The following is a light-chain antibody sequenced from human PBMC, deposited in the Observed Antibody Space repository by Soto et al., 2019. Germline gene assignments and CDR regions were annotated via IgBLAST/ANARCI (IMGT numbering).Light chain of an antibody. Sequence: DIQMTQSPSTLSASVGDRVTITCRASQSINNWLAWYQQKPGKAPKLFIFKASTLESGVPSRFSGSGSGTEFTLSISSVQPDDFATYFCQQYESFPRTFGQGTKVEIK. V-gene: IGKV1-5*03. CDR1: QSINNW. CDR2: KAS. J-gene: IGKJ1*01. CDR3: QQYESFPRT.